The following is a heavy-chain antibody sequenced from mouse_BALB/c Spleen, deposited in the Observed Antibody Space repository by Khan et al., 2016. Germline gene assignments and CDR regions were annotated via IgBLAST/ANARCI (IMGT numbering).Heavy chain of an antibody. J-gene: IGHJ4*01. Sequence: VQLQESGAELAKPGASVKMSCKASGYTFTSYWMHWVKQRPGQGLEWIGYINPSTGYTEYNQKFKDKATLTADKSSSTAYMQLSSLTSEDSAVYYCGTSYYYGSSYYAMDYWGQGTSVTVSS. V-gene: IGHV1-7*01. CDR2: INPSTGYT. CDR3: GTSYYYGSSYYAMDY. D-gene: IGHD1-1*01. CDR1: GYTFTSYW.